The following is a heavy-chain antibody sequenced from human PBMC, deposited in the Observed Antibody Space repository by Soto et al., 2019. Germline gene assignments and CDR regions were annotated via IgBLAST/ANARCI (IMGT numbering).Heavy chain of an antibody. J-gene: IGHJ4*02. CDR3: ARDRIPQLVLDY. Sequence: EVQLVESGGGLVKPGGSLRLSCAASGFTFSSYSMNWVHQAPGKGLEWVSSISSSSSYIYYADSVKGRFTISRDNAKNSLYLQMNSLRAEDTAVYYCARDRIPQLVLDYWGQGTLVTVSS. CDR2: ISSSSSYI. V-gene: IGHV3-21*01. CDR1: GFTFSSYS. D-gene: IGHD6-6*01.